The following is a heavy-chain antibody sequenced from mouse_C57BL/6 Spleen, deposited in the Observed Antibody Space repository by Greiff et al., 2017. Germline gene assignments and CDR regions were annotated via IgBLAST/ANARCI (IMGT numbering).Heavy chain of an antibody. V-gene: IGHV1-81*01. D-gene: IGHD1-1*01. CDR2: IYPRSGNT. CDR3: ARRGGITTVVENGYFVY. J-gene: IGHJ2*01. CDR1: GYTFTSYG. Sequence: QVQLQQSGAELARPGASVKLSCKASGYTFTSYGISWVKQRTGQGLAWIGEIYPRSGNTYYNEKFKGKGTLTADKSSSTAYMELRSLTSEDSAVYFCARRGGITTVVENGYFVYWGQGTTLTVSS.